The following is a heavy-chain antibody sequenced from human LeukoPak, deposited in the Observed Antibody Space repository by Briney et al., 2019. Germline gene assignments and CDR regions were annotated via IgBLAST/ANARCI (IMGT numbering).Heavy chain of an antibody. D-gene: IGHD6-13*01. CDR2: IYYSGST. Sequence: PSETLSLTCAVSGGSISSNSYYWGWIRQPPGKGLEWIGSIYYSGSTYYNPSPKSRVTISVDTSKNQFSLKLSSVTAADTAVYYCARSTYIAAAGPWDVWGKGTTVTISS. CDR1: GGSISSNSYY. V-gene: IGHV4-39*01. CDR3: ARSTYIAAAGPWDV. J-gene: IGHJ6*04.